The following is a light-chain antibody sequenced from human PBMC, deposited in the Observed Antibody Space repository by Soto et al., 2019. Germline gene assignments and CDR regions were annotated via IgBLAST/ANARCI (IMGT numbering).Light chain of an antibody. V-gene: IGKV3-20*01. CDR2: ATS. Sequence: EIVLTQSPGTLSLSPGERATLSCRASQSVANSYLAWHEQKPGQAPRLVIYATSKRASGIPDRFSGSGSGTDFTLTISKLEPEYFAVYYCQQYGDFPYTFGQGTKLEIK. CDR1: QSVANSY. J-gene: IGKJ2*01. CDR3: QQYGDFPYT.